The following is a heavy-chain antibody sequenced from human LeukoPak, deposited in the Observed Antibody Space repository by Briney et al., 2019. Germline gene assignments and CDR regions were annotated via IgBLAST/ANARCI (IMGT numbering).Heavy chain of an antibody. D-gene: IGHD3-9*01. CDR2: IYYSGST. V-gene: IGHV4-30-4*01. CDR3: ARGFDAHNAFDI. Sequence: SETLSLTCTVSGGSISSSDYYWSWIRQPPEKGLEWIGYIYYSGSTSYNPSLKSRITISADTSKNQFSLKLTSVTAADTAVYYCARGFDAHNAFDIWGQGTMVTASS. J-gene: IGHJ3*02. CDR1: GGSISSSDYY.